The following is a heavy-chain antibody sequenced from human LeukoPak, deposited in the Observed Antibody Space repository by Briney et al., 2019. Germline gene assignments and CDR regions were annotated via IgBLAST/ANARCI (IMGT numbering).Heavy chain of an antibody. V-gene: IGHV4-34*01. CDR3: ARDGRQVVPAASTVDY. Sequence: SETLSLTCAVYGGSFSGYYRSWIRQPPGKGLEWIGEINHSGSTNYNPSLKSRVTISVDTSKNQFSLKLSSVTAADTAVYYCARDGRQVVPAASTVDYWGQGTLVTVSS. D-gene: IGHD2-2*01. J-gene: IGHJ4*02. CDR1: GGSFSGYY. CDR2: INHSGST.